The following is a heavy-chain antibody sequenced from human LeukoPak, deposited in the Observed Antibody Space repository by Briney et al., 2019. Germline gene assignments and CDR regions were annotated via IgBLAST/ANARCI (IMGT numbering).Heavy chain of an antibody. J-gene: IGHJ5*02. CDR1: GGSISSGGYY. CDR2: TYHSGGT. Sequence: SQTLSLTCTVSGGSISSGGYYWGWIRQPPGQGLEWIVSTYHSGGTFYNPSLKSRVTISVDRSKNQFSLKLSSVTAADTAVYYCARDRAIFGVGQGRWFDPWGQGTLVTVSS. V-gene: IGHV4-39*07. CDR3: ARDRAIFGVGQGRWFDP. D-gene: IGHD3-3*01.